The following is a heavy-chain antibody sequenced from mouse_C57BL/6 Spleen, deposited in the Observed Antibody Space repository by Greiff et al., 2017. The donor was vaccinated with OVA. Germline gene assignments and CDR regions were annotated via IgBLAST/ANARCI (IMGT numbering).Heavy chain of an antibody. CDR3: ARPLFYDDYYTFAY. V-gene: IGHV1-26*01. D-gene: IGHD2-3*01. J-gene: IGHJ3*01. CDR2: INPNNGGT. Sequence: EVQLQQSGPELVKPGASVKISCKASGYTFTDYYMNWVKQSHGKSLEWIGDINPNNGGTSYNQKFKGKATLTVDKSSSTAYMELRSLTSEDSAIYYCARPLFYDDYYTFAYWGQGTLVTVSA. CDR1: GYTFTDYY.